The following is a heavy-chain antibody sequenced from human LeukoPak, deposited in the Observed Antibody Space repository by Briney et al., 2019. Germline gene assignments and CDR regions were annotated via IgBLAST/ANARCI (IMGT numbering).Heavy chain of an antibody. J-gene: IGHJ4*02. Sequence: PSETLSLTCAVYGGSFSGYYWSWNRQPPGKGLEWIGEINHSGSTNYNPSLKSRVTISVDTSKNQFSLKLSSVTAADTAVYYCARGVGHGALGYWGQGTLVTVSS. CDR2: INHSGST. V-gene: IGHV4-34*01. CDR1: GGSFSGYY. CDR3: ARGVGHGALGY. D-gene: IGHD3-16*01.